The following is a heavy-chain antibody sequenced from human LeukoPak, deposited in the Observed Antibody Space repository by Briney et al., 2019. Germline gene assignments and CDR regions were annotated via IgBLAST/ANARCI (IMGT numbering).Heavy chain of an antibody. CDR1: GGTFSSYA. CDR3: ARGPGLVVVGTEYFQH. CDR2: IIPIFGTA. D-gene: IGHD3-22*01. Sequence: SVKVSCTASGGTFSSYAISWVRQAPGQGLEWMGSIIPIFGTANYAQKFQGRVTITTDESTSTAYMELSSLRSDDTAVYYCARGPGLVVVGTEYFQHWGQGTLVTVSS. J-gene: IGHJ1*01. V-gene: IGHV1-69*05.